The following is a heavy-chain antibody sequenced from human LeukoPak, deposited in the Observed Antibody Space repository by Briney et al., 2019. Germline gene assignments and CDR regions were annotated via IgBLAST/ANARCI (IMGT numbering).Heavy chain of an antibody. J-gene: IGHJ4*02. CDR3: ARGRHYDITGFNPTCYFDS. CDR2: IYNTVDV. V-gene: IGHV4-59*01. CDR1: GASIVGAY. Sequence: SETLSLTCTVSGASIVGAYWTWIRQTPGEGLQYVGYIYNTVDVNYSPSLKSRVTISIDMSRNQFSLTLNSVTTADTAIYYCARGRHYDITGFNPTCYFDSRGQGALVTVSS. D-gene: IGHD3-9*01.